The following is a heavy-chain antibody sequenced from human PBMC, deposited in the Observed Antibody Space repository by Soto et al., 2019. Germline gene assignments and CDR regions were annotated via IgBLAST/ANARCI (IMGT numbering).Heavy chain of an antibody. J-gene: IGHJ4*02. V-gene: IGHV1-46*01. CDR2: INPSGGST. CDR3: ARRLAGVTAAMDY. Sequence: QVQLVQSGAEVKKPGASVKVSCKASGYTFTNYYMHWVRQAPGQGLEWMGIINPSGGSTSYAQKFQGRVTMTRDTSTSAVYMELSSLRSEDTAVYYCARRLAGVTAAMDYWGQGTLVTVSS. CDR1: GYTFTNYY. D-gene: IGHD2-21*02.